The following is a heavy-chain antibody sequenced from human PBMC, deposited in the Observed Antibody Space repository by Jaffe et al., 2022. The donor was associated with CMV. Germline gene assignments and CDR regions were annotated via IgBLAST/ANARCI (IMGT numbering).Heavy chain of an antibody. CDR2: IYPGDSDT. D-gene: IGHD3-10*01. CDR1: GYSFTSYW. J-gene: IGHJ4*02. CDR3: ARSPPRYYYGSGSYEQDNFDY. V-gene: IGHV5-51*01. Sequence: EVQLVQSGAEVKKPGESLKISCKGSGYSFTSYWIGWVRQMPGKGLEWMGIIYPGDSDTRYSPSFQGQVTISADKSISTAYLQWSSLKASDTAMYYCARSPPRYYYGSGSYEQDNFDYWGQGTLVTVSS.